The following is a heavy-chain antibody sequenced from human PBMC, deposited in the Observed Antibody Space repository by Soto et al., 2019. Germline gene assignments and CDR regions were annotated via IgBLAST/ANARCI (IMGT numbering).Heavy chain of an antibody. CDR3: ARDSPVAATNL. J-gene: IGHJ5*02. Sequence: QVQLQESGPGLVKPSETLSLTCTVSGGSVSSGSYYWSWIRQPPGKGLEWVGYISNTGSTKYNPPLKVRVTRTLATANNQLSLKLSSVTAADSDLYCCARDSPVAATNLWGQGILGTVSS. D-gene: IGHD1-26*01. V-gene: IGHV4-61*01. CDR1: GGSVSSGSYY. CDR2: ISNTGST.